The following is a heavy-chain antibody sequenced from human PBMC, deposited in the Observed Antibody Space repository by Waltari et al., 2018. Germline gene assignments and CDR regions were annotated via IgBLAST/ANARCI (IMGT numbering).Heavy chain of an antibody. CDR1: GGSISSGGYY. J-gene: IGHJ6*02. D-gene: IGHD7-27*01. CDR2: IYYSGST. CDR3: ARGDAGDYYGMDV. Sequence: QVQLQESGPGLVKPSQTLSLTCTVSGGSISSGGYYWSWIRQHPGKGLEWSGYIYYSGSTYYNPSLKSLVTISVDTSKNQFSLKLSSVTAADTAVYYCARGDAGDYYGMDVWGQGTTVTVSS. V-gene: IGHV4-31*01.